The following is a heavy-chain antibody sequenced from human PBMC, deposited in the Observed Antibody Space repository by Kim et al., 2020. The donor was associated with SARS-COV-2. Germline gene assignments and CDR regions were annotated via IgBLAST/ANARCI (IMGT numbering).Heavy chain of an antibody. V-gene: IGHV4-34*01. J-gene: IGHJ6*03. CDR1: GGSFSGYY. CDR3: ARGQSFTMVRGRYYYYYMDV. CDR2: INHSGST. Sequence: SETLSLTCAVYGGSFSGYYWSWIRQPPGKGLEWIGEINHSGSTNYNPSLKSRVTISVDTSKNQFSLKLSSVTAADTAVYYCARGQSFTMVRGRYYYYYMDVWGKGTTVTVSS. D-gene: IGHD3-10*01.